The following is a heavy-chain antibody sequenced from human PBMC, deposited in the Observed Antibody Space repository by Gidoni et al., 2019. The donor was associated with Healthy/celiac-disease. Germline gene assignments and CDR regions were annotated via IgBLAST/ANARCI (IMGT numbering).Heavy chain of an antibody. Sequence: QVQLVQSGAGVKKPGSAVKGSCRAFGGTLRSYAISWVRQAPGQGLEWMGRIIPILGIANYAQKFQGRVTIAADKSTSTAYMELGSLRSEDTAVYYCARDDKDGSGSYYTPHYYYYGMDVWGQGTTVTVSS. CDR1: GGTLRSYA. CDR2: IIPILGIA. J-gene: IGHJ6*02. D-gene: IGHD3-10*01. CDR3: ARDDKDGSGSYYTPHYYYYGMDV. V-gene: IGHV1-69*04.